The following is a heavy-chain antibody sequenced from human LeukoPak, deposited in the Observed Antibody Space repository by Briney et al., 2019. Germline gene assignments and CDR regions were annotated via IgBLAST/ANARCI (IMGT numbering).Heavy chain of an antibody. Sequence: GGSLRLSCAASGFTFSSYEMNWVRQAPGKGLEWVSYISSSGSTIYYADSVKGRFTISRDNAKNSLYLQMNSLRAEDTAVYYCARTGPDCGADCYSPGGDTFDVWGQGTMVTVSS. J-gene: IGHJ3*01. CDR2: ISSSGSTI. CDR1: GFTFSSYE. CDR3: ARTGPDCGADCYSPGGDTFDV. V-gene: IGHV3-48*03. D-gene: IGHD2-21*02.